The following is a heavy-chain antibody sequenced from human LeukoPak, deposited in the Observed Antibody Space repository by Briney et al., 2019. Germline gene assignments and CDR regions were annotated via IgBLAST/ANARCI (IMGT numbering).Heavy chain of an antibody. D-gene: IGHD2-21*02. CDR1: GYTFNAYY. CDR2: INPNSGGS. CDR3: ARDPAYCGGDCSHEDVNWFDP. J-gene: IGHJ5*02. V-gene: IGHV1-2*02. Sequence: ASVKVSCKTSGYTFNAYYMHWVRQAPGQGLEWMGWINPNSGGSNYAQKFQGRVTMTRDTSISTAYMELSRLRSDDTAVYYCARDPAYCGGDCSHEDVNWFDPWGQGTLVTVSS.